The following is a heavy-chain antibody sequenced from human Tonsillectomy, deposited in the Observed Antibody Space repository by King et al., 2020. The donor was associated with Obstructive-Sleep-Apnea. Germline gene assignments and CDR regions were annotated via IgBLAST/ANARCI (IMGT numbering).Heavy chain of an antibody. CDR2: INLGGST. D-gene: IGHD5-18*01. V-gene: IGHV4-30-2*01. CDR3: AGGYKFGYLWGSFGH. J-gene: IGHJ4*02. Sequence: QLQESGSGLVKPSQTLSLTCAVSGVSISSGGNSWSWVRQPPGKGLEWIGYINLGGSTYYNPSLKSRVTISIDRSKNQISLKLNSVTAADTAVYYCAGGYKFGYLWGSFGHWGQGTLVTVSS. CDR1: GVSISSGGNS.